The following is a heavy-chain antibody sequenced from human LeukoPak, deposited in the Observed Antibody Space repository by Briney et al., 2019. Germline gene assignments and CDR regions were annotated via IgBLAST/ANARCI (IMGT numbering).Heavy chain of an antibody. CDR1: GGTFSSYA. J-gene: IGHJ5*02. D-gene: IGHD2-2*01. Sequence: ASVKVSCKASGGTFSSYAISWVRQAPGQGLEWMGRIIPILGTANYAQKFQGRVTITADKSTSTAYMELSSLRSEDTAVYYCARDAYCSSTSCYRPNWFDPWGQGTLVTVSS. CDR2: IIPILGTA. V-gene: IGHV1-69*04. CDR3: ARDAYCSSTSCYRPNWFDP.